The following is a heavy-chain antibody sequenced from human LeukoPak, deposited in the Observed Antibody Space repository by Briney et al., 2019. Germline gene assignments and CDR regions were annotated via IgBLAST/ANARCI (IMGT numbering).Heavy chain of an antibody. CDR2: ISSSSSTI. CDR1: GFTFSSYS. V-gene: IGHV3-48*04. J-gene: IGHJ4*02. D-gene: IGHD1-26*01. CDR3: ARVAARVSGSYLRGVFDY. Sequence: GGSLRFSCAASGFTFSSYSMNWVRQAPGKGLEWVSYISSSSSTIYYADSVKGRFTISRDNAKNSLYLQMNSLRAEDTAVYYCARVAARVSGSYLRGVFDYWGQGTLVTVSS.